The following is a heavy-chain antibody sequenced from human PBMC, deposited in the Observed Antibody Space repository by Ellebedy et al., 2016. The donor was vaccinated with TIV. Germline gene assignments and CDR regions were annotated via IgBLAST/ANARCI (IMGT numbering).Heavy chain of an antibody. V-gene: IGHV4-59*01. CDR2: IYYSGST. Sequence: MPSETLSLTCTVSGGSISSYYWSWIRQPPGKGLEWIGYIYYSGSTNYNPSLKSRVTISVDTSKNQFSLKLSSVTAADTAVYYCARESGLPPYWAYYFDYWGQGTLVTVSS. J-gene: IGHJ4*02. CDR1: GGSISSYY. CDR3: ARESGLPPYWAYYFDY. D-gene: IGHD1-26*01.